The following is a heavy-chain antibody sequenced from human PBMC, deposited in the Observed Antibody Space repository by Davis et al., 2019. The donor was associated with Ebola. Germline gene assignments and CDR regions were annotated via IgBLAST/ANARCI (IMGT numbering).Heavy chain of an antibody. Sequence: GESLKISCAASGFIFSNYWIHWVRQAPGKGLVWVSRINSDGSRVDYADSVKGRFTISRDNAKNMLYLDMTSLNAEDTAVYYCARVEHCSSTSYYLGGFDYWGQGTLVTVSS. J-gene: IGHJ4*02. CDR3: ARVEHCSSTSYYLGGFDY. CDR2: INSDGSRV. D-gene: IGHD2-2*01. CDR1: GFIFSNYW. V-gene: IGHV3-74*01.